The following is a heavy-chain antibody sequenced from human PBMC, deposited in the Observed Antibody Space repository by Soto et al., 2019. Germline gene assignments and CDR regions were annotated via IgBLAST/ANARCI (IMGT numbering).Heavy chain of an antibody. J-gene: IGHJ3*02. CDR2: ISWNSGSI. V-gene: IGHV3-9*01. CDR3: AKTPGDDAFDI. Sequence: EVQLVESGGGLVQPGRSLRLSCAASGFTFDDYAMHWVRQAPGKGLEWVSGISWNSGSIGYADSVKGRFTISRDNAKNSLYLQMNSLRAEDTALYYCAKTPGDDAFDIWGQGTMVTVSS. CDR1: GFTFDDYA.